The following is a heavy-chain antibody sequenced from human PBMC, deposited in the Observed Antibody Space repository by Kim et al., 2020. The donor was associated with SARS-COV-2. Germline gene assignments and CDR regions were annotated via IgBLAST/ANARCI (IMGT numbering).Heavy chain of an antibody. Sequence: GSLRLSCAASGFTFSDYYMSWIRQAPGKGLEWVSYISSSSSYTNYADSVKGRFTISRDNAKNSLYLQMNSLRAEDTAVYYCARGRSSSRKRGYYYYGMDVWGQGTTVTVSS. J-gene: IGHJ6*02. V-gene: IGHV3-11*05. CDR2: ISSSSSYT. CDR1: GFTFSDYY. D-gene: IGHD6-13*01. CDR3: ARGRSSSRKRGYYYYGMDV.